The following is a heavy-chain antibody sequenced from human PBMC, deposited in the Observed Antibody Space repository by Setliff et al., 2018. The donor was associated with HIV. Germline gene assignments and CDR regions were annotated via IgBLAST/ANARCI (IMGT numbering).Heavy chain of an antibody. CDR1: GGTFNPYV. Sequence: GASVKVSCKASGGTFNPYVISWLRQAPGQGLEWMGGIIPILGVANYAQKFQGRLTITADKSTNTAYMELSSLKSDDTAVYYCARGPEEGDCSGGSCYGNFDPWGQGTLVTVSS. J-gene: IGHJ5*02. CDR2: IIPILGVA. D-gene: IGHD2-15*01. V-gene: IGHV1-69*10. CDR3: ARGPEEGDCSGGSCYGNFDP.